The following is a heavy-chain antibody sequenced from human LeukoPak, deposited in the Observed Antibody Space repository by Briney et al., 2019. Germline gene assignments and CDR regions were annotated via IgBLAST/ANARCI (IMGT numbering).Heavy chain of an antibody. J-gene: IGHJ4*02. Sequence: SETLSLTCTVSGGSISSYYWSWIRQPPGKGLEWIGYIYYSGSTNYNPSLKSRVTISIDTSKNQFSLKLSSVTAADTAVYYCARHSWFGDLSAFFDYWGQGTLVTVSS. V-gene: IGHV4-59*08. D-gene: IGHD3-10*01. CDR2: IYYSGST. CDR3: ARHSWFGDLSAFFDY. CDR1: GGSISSYY.